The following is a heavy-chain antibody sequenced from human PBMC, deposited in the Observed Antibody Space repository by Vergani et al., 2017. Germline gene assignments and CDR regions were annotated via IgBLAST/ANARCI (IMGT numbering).Heavy chain of an antibody. Sequence: QVQLVQSGAEVKKPGASVKVSCKASGYTFTSYGISWVRQAPGQGLEWMGWISAYNGNTNYAQKLQGRVTMTTDTSTSTAYMELRSLRSDDTAVYYCARDLGDIVATTPGAAYFDCWGQGTLLTVSS. CDR3: ARDLGDIVATTPGAAYFDC. CDR1: GYTFTSYG. V-gene: IGHV1-18*01. J-gene: IGHJ4*02. D-gene: IGHD5-12*01. CDR2: ISAYNGNT.